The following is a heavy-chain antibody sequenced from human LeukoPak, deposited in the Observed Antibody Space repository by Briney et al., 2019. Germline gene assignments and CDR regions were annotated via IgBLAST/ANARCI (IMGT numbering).Heavy chain of an antibody. V-gene: IGHV4-31*03. CDR1: GGSISSGGYY. CDR3: ARASGYYYYYYGMDV. J-gene: IGHJ6*02. CDR2: IYYSGST. Sequence: SETLSLTCTVSGGSISSGGYYWSWIRQHPGKGLEWIGYIYYSGSTYYNPSLESRVTISVDTSKNQFSLKLSSVTAADTAVYYCARASGYYYYYYGMDVWGQGTTVTVSS. D-gene: IGHD3-22*01.